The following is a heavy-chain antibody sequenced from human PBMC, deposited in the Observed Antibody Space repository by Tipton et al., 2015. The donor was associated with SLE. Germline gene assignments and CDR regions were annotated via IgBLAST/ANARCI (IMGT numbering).Heavy chain of an antibody. CDR1: GGSISSYD. CDR2: INNSGNT. CDR3: ARQDLGRAATLTFDI. V-gene: IGHV4-4*07. Sequence: TLSLTCTVSGGSISSYDWSWIRQPAGKGLEWSGRINNSGNTNYNSSLKSRVTMSVDTSKRQFSLKLSSVTAADTAVYFCARQDLGRAATLTFDIWGLGTLVTVSS. D-gene: IGHD6-25*01. J-gene: IGHJ4*02.